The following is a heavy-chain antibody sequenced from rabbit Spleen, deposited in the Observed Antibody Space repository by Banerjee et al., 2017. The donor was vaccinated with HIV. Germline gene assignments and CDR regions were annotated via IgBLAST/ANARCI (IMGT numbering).Heavy chain of an antibody. Sequence: QEQLEESGGGLVQPEGSLTLTCKASGFSLCGNSYMRWVRQAPGKWLEWIACIDTGSSGFTYFASWAKGRFTISKTSSTTVTLQMTSLTVADTATYFCTRDDGSGHYVDGYFNLWGQGTLVTVS. CDR3: TRDDGSGHYVDGYFNL. D-gene: IGHD1-1*01. J-gene: IGHJ4*01. V-gene: IGHV1S45*01. CDR1: GFSLCGNSY. CDR2: IDTGSSGFT.